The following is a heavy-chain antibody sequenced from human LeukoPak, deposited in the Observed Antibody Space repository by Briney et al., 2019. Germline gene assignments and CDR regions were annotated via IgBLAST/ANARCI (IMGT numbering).Heavy chain of an antibody. CDR3: ARTPYDSSGYYSDY. D-gene: IGHD3-22*01. CDR2: MNPNSGNT. Sequence: ASVKVSCKASGYTFTSYDINWVRQATGQGLEWMGWMNPNSGNTGYAQKFQGKVTITRNTSISTAYMELSSLRSEDTAVYYCARTPYDSSGYYSDYWGQGTLVTVSS. J-gene: IGHJ4*02. CDR1: GYTFTSYD. V-gene: IGHV1-8*03.